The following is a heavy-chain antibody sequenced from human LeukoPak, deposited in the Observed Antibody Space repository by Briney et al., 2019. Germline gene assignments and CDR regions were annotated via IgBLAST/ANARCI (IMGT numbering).Heavy chain of an antibody. J-gene: IGHJ3*02. CDR1: GGSISSSSYY. CDR3: ARQTGYSKGWLGAFDI. V-gene: IGHV4-39*01. CDR2: IYYSGST. D-gene: IGHD6-19*01. Sequence: SETLSLTCTAFGGSISSSSYYWGWIRQPPGKGLEWIGSIYYSGSTYYNPSLKSRVTISVDTSKNQFSLKLSSVTAADTAVYYCARQTGYSKGWLGAFDIWGQGTMVTVSS.